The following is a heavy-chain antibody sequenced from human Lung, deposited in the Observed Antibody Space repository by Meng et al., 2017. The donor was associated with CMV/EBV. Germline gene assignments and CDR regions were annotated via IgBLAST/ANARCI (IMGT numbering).Heavy chain of an antibody. CDR3: AKDLLLFGGPNAYFDQ. Sequence: GSSXKISCAASGFRFDDYGMHWVRQTPGKGLERVAFIRHDGTNKFYGDSVKGRFTISRDNSKNTVYLQMNSLRPEETAVYYCAKDLLLFGGPNAYFDQWGQGTXVTVYS. V-gene: IGHV3-30*02. CDR1: GFRFDDYG. D-gene: IGHD3-16*01. CDR2: IRHDGTNK. J-gene: IGHJ4*02.